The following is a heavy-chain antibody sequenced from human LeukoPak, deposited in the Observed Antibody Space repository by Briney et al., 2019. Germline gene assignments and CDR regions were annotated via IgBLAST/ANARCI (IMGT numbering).Heavy chain of an antibody. J-gene: IGHJ4*02. CDR2: IYYGGST. D-gene: IGHD1-1*01. Sequence: SETLSLTCTVSGGSISSYYWSWIRQPPGKGLEWIGYIYYGGSTNYNPSLKSRVTISVDTSKNQFSLKLSSVTAADTAVYYCARHAAPTRPDYFDYWGQGTLVTVSS. CDR3: ARHAAPTRPDYFDY. V-gene: IGHV4-59*08. CDR1: GGSISSYY.